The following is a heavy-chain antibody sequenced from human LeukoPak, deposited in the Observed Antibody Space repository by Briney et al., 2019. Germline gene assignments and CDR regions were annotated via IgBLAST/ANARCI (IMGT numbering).Heavy chain of an antibody. CDR3: AREGGATTGFDY. CDR1: GYTFTDYY. J-gene: IGHJ4*02. V-gene: IGHV1-2*06. CDR2: INPNSGGT. Sequence: ASVTVSFKASGYTFTDYYMHWVRQAPGQGLEWMGRINPNSGGTNYAQKFQGRVTMTRDTSISTAYMDLSRLRSDDTAVYYCAREGGATTGFDYWGQGTLVTVSS. D-gene: IGHD1-14*01.